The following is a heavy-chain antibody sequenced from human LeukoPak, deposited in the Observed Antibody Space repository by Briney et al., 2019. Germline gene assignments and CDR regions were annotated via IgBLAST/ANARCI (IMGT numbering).Heavy chain of an antibody. J-gene: IGHJ5*02. CDR1: GGSISSGSYY. V-gene: IGHV4-61*02. D-gene: IGHD3-3*01. CDR3: ARADLYYDFWSGYWFDP. CDR2: IYTSGST. Sequence: SETLSLTCTVSGGSISSGSYYWSWIRQPAGKGLEWIGRIYTSGSTNYNPSLKSRVTISVDTSKNQFSLKLSSVTAADTAVYYCARADLYYDFWSGYWFDPWGQGTLVTVSS.